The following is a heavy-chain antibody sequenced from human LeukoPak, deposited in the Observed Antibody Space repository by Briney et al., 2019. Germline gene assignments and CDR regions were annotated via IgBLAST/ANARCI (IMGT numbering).Heavy chain of an antibody. J-gene: IGHJ6*03. V-gene: IGHV4-4*07. CDR3: ARGWLQFLGYYYYYMDV. D-gene: IGHD5-24*01. CDR1: GGSISSYY. Sequence: SETLSLTCTVSGGSISSYYWSWIRQPAGKGLEWIGRIYTSGSTNYNPSLKSRVTISVDTSKNQFSLKLSSVTAADTAVYYCARGWLQFLGYYYYYMDVWGKGATVTVSS. CDR2: IYTSGST.